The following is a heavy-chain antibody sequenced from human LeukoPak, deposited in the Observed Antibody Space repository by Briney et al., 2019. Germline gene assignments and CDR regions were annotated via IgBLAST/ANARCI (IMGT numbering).Heavy chain of an antibody. J-gene: IGHJ6*02. CDR3: AKGDAGSIAVAGTMDV. CDR2: ISRNSGSI. V-gene: IGHV3-9*01. D-gene: IGHD6-19*01. Sequence: PGGSLRLSCAASGFTFDDYAMRWVRQAPGKGLEWVSGISRNSGSIGYADSVKGRFTISRDNAKNSLYLQMNSLRAEDTALYYCAKGDAGSIAVAGTMDVWGQGTTVTVSS. CDR1: GFTFDDYA.